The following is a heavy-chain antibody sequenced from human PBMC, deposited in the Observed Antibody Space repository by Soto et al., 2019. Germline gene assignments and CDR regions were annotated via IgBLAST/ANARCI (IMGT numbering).Heavy chain of an antibody. V-gene: IGHV1-69*13. D-gene: IGHD2-21*02. Sequence: SVKVSCKASGDTFSTYTITWMRQAPGQGLEWMGGIIPRSATSNYAQKFQGRVTITADESTSTAYMELSSLRSEDTALYFCTRGGAIVVVTAPFDLWGQGTLVTVSS. CDR1: GDTFSTYT. J-gene: IGHJ5*02. CDR2: IIPRSATS. CDR3: TRGGAIVVVTAPFDL.